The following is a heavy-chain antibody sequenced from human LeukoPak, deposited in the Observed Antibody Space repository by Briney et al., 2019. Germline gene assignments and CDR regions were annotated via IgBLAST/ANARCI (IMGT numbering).Heavy chain of an antibody. CDR3: ARDPAAAGGYYFDY. V-gene: IGHV3-30-3*01. CDR1: GFTFSSYA. J-gene: IGHJ4*02. D-gene: IGHD2-2*01. CDR2: ISYDGSNK. Sequence: GGSLRLSCAASGFTFSSYAMQWVRQAPGKGLEGVAVISYDGSNKYYADSVKGRFTISRDNSKNTLYLQMNSLRAEDTAVYYCARDPAAAGGYYFDYWGQGTLVTVSS.